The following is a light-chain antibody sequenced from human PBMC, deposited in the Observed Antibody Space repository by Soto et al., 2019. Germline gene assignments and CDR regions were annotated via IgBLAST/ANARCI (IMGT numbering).Light chain of an antibody. CDR1: SSDLGGYNY. V-gene: IGLV2-14*01. J-gene: IGLJ2*01. CDR3: SSYTSGSTLVV. Sequence: QSVLTQPASVSGSPGQSITISCTGTSSDLGGYNYVSWYQQHPGKAPKLMIYEVSNRPSGVSNRFSGSKSANTASLTISGLQAEDEADYYCSSYTSGSTLVVFGGGTKLTVL. CDR2: EVS.